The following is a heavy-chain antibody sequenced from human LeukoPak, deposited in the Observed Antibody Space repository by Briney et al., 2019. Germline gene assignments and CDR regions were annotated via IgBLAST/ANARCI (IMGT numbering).Heavy chain of an antibody. CDR3: ARRLAGYYGSGSYNPWYYYYMDV. J-gene: IGHJ6*03. D-gene: IGHD3-10*01. Sequence: SETLSLTCAVYGGSFSGYYWSWIRQPPGKGLEWIGEINHSGSTNYNPSLKSRVTISVDTSKNQFSLKLSFVTAADTAVYYCARRLAGYYGSGSYNPWYYYYMDVWGKGTTVTISS. V-gene: IGHV4-34*01. CDR2: INHSGST. CDR1: GGSFSGYY.